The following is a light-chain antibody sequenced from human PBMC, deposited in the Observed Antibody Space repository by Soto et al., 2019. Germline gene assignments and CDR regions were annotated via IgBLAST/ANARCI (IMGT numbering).Light chain of an antibody. CDR2: AAS. CDR3: QQLNSYPPST. J-gene: IGKJ5*01. V-gene: IGKV1-9*01. CDR1: QGISSY. Sequence: IQLTQSPSSLSASVGDRVTITCRASQGISSYLAWYQQKPEKAPKLLIYAASTLQSGVPSRFSGSGSGTDFTLTIRSLQPEDFATYDRQQLNSYPPSTFGQGTRLEIK.